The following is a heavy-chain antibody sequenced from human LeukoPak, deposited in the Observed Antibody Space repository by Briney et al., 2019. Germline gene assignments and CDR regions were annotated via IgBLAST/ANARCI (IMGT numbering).Heavy chain of an antibody. V-gene: IGHV4-4*07. J-gene: IGHJ3*02. CDR2: MYTSGTT. Sequence: SETLSLTCTVSGGSISSYYWSWIRQPAGKGLEWIGHMYTSGTTNYNPSLKSRVTISVDTSKNQFSLKLSSVTAADTAVYYCARGDHYGDYVEAFDIWGQGTMVTVSS. D-gene: IGHD4-17*01. CDR3: ARGDHYGDYVEAFDI. CDR1: GGSISSYY.